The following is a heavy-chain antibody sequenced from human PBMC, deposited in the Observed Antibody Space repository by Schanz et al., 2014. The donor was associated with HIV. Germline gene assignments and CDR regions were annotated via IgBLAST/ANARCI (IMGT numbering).Heavy chain of an antibody. CDR3: ARGSGPYYYYYGMDV. Sequence: EVQLVESGGGLVKTGGSLRLSCEASGFTFSHAWMTWVRQAPGKGLEWVGRIKSKSDGGTTDYAAPVKGRFTISRDDSKNTLYLQMNSLKTEDTAVYYCARGSGPYYYYYGMDVWGQGTTVTVS. CDR1: GFTFSHAW. J-gene: IGHJ6*02. D-gene: IGHD2-15*01. V-gene: IGHV3-15*01. CDR2: IKSKSDGGTT.